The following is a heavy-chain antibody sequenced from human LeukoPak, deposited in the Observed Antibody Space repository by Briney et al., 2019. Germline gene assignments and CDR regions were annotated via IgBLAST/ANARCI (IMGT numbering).Heavy chain of an antibody. CDR1: GFTFSTYS. D-gene: IGHD2-2*01. V-gene: IGHV3-21*01. J-gene: IGHJ6*03. CDR2: ISGGSSYI. CDR3: ARYCSSSRCPYYYHMDV. Sequence: TSGGSLRLSCAASGFTFSTYSMNWVRQAPGKGLEWVSSISGGSSYIYYADSVKGRFTISRDDAKNSLYLQMNSLRAEGTAVYYCARYCSSSRCPYYYHMDVWGKGTTVTVSS.